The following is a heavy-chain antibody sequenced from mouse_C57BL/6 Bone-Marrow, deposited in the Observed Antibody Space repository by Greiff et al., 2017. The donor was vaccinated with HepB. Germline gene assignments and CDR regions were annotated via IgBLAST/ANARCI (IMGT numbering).Heavy chain of an antibody. V-gene: IGHV1-80*01. Sequence: VQLQQSGAELVKPGASVKISCKASGYAFSSYWMNWVKQRPGKGLEWIGQIYPGDGDTNYNGKFKGKATLTADKSSSTAYMQLSILTSADSAVYFCARKGIYYGAIDYWGQGTSVTVSS. CDR1: GYAFSSYW. J-gene: IGHJ4*01. D-gene: IGHD2-1*01. CDR2: IYPGDGDT. CDR3: ARKGIYYGAIDY.